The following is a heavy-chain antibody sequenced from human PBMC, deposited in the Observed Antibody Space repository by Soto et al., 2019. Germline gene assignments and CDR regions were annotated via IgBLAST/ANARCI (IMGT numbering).Heavy chain of an antibody. CDR2: IKEDGSEK. J-gene: IGHJ4*02. V-gene: IGHV3-7*01. D-gene: IGHD2-15*01. Sequence: EVQLVESGGGLVQPGGSLRLSCAASGFSFDSYWISWVRQAPGKGLEWVANIKEDGSEKYYVDSVKGRFTISRDNAKNSLYLQMNSLRAEDTAVYYCAGDEGCGRGSCYSIWRYWGQGTLVTVSP. CDR1: GFSFDSYW. CDR3: AGDEGCGRGSCYSIWRY.